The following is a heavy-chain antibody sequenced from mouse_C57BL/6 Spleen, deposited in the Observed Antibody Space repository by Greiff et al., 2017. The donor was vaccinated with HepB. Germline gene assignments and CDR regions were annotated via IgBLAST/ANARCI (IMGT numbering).Heavy chain of an antibody. Sequence: EVQLQESGGDLVKPGGSLKLSCAASGFTFSSYGMSWVRQTPDKRLEWVATISSGGSYTYYPDSVKGRFTISRDNAKNTLYLQMSSLKSEDTAMYYCARRGTTVVAFDYWGQGTTLTVSS. CDR1: GFTFSSYG. CDR3: ARRGTTVVAFDY. J-gene: IGHJ2*01. D-gene: IGHD1-1*01. CDR2: ISSGGSYT. V-gene: IGHV5-6*01.